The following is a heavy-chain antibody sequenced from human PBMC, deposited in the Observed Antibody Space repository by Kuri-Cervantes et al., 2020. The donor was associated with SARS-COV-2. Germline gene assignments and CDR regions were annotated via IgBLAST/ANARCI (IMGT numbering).Heavy chain of an antibody. D-gene: IGHD3-10*01. J-gene: IGHJ6*02. CDR2: INPNSGGT. CDR3: ARGMVRGIIQNYYYAMDV. V-gene: IGHV1-2*04. CDR1: GYTFSTFGIYY. Sequence: ASVKVICKASGYTFSTFGIYYMYWVRQAPGQGLEWMGWINPNSGGTNYAQKFQGWVTMTRDTSISTAYMELSRLRSDDTAVYYCARGMVRGIIQNYYYAMDVWGQGTTVTVSS.